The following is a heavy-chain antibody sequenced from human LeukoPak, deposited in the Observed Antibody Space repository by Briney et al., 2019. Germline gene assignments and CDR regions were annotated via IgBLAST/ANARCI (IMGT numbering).Heavy chain of an antibody. CDR1: GFTFSSYS. J-gene: IGHJ5*02. D-gene: IGHD4-11*01. CDR3: ARDYRSVTDGGWFDP. CDR2: ISSSSSYI. V-gene: IGHV3-21*01. Sequence: PGGSLRLSCAASGFTFSSYSMNWVRQAPGKGLEWVSSISSSSSYIYYADSVKGRFTISRNNAKNSLYLQMNSLRAEDTAVYYCARDYRSVTDGGWFDPWGQGTLVTVSS.